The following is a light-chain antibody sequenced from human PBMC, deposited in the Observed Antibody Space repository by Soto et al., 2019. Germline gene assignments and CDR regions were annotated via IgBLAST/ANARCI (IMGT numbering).Light chain of an antibody. CDR3: CSYAGSSTDVV. CDR1: SSDVGSYNL. J-gene: IGLJ2*01. V-gene: IGLV2-23*01. CDR2: EGS. Sequence: QSALTQPASVSGSPGQSITISCTGTSSDVGSYNLVSWYQQHPGKAPKLMIYEGSKRPSGVSNRFSGSKSGNTASLTISGLQAEDEAYYCCCSYAGSSTDVVFGGGTKLAV.